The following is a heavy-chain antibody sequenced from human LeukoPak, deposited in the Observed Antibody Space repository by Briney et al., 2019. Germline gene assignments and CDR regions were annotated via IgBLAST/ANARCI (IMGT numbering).Heavy chain of an antibody. V-gene: IGHV4-31*03. CDR2: IYYSGST. D-gene: IGHD3-22*01. CDR3: ARSDSSYYYFDY. CDR1: GGSISSGGHS. Sequence: SQTLSLTCTVSGGSISSGGHSWGWIRQHPGKGLEWIGYIYYSGSTYYNPSLKSRVTISGDTSKSQFSLKLSSVTAADTAVYYCARSDSSYYYFDYWGQGTLVTVSS. J-gene: IGHJ4*02.